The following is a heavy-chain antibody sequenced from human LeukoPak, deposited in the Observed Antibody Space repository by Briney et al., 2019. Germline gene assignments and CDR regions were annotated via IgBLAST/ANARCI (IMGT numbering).Heavy chain of an antibody. CDR1: GGSISSYY. V-gene: IGHV4-59*01. CDR2: IYYSGST. Sequence: SETLSLTCIVSGGSISSYYWSWIRQPPGKGLEWIGYIYYSGSTNYNPSLKSRVTISVDTSKNQFSLKLSSVTAADTAVYYCARDPGDYWGQGTLVTVSS. D-gene: IGHD7-27*01. J-gene: IGHJ4*02. CDR3: ARDPGDY.